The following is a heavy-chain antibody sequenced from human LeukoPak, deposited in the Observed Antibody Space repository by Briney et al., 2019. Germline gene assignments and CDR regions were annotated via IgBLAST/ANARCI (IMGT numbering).Heavy chain of an antibody. CDR1: GFTFSSYD. V-gene: IGHV3-13*01. CDR3: ATADRTGGFDY. J-gene: IGHJ4*02. D-gene: IGHD3-10*01. CDR2: IGTAGDT. Sequence: GGSLRLSCAASGFTFSSYDMHWVRQATGKGLEWVSAIGTAGDTYYPGSVKGRFTLSRENAKNSLYLQMNSLRAGDTAVYYCATADRTGGFDYWGQGTLVTVSS.